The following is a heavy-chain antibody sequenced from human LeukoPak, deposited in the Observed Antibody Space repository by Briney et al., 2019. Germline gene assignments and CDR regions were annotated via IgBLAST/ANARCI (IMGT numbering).Heavy chain of an antibody. D-gene: IGHD6-19*01. J-gene: IGHJ4*02. Sequence: GGSLRLSCAASGFTFSNFAMSWVRQAPGTGLAWLSAISPDGNYIYYADSVKGRFTTSRDNSKNTLYLQMTSLRVEDTAVYFCVSQRDHRVAVAGSFDNWGQGTLISVSP. V-gene: IGHV3-23*01. CDR1: GFTFSNFA. CDR3: VSQRDHRVAVAGSFDN. CDR2: ISPDGNYI.